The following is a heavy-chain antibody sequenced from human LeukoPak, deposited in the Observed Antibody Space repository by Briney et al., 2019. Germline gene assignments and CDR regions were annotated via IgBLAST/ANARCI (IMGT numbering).Heavy chain of an antibody. CDR1: GYTFTHYY. CDR3: ARIGYNHYFDY. D-gene: IGHD5-24*01. V-gene: IGHV1-2*02. J-gene: IGHJ4*02. CDR2: INPNSGGT. Sequence: DSVKVSCKASGYTFTHYYLHWVRQAPGQGLEWMGWINPNSGGTNYAQTFQGRVTMTRDTSITTAYLELSRLRSDDTAVYYCARIGYNHYFDYWGQGTLVTVSS.